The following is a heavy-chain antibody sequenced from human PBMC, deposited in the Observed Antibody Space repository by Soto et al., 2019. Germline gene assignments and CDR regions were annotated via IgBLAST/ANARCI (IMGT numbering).Heavy chain of an antibody. CDR3: ASSYIAAAPYGMDV. D-gene: IGHD6-13*01. CDR1: GYTLTSYA. J-gene: IGHJ6*02. CDR2: INAGNGNT. Sequence: ASVKVSCKASGYTLTSYAMHWVRQAPGQRLEWMGWINAGNGNTKYSQKFQGRVTITRDTSASTAYMELSSLRSEDTAVYYCASSYIAAAPYGMDVWGQGTTVTVSS. V-gene: IGHV1-3*01.